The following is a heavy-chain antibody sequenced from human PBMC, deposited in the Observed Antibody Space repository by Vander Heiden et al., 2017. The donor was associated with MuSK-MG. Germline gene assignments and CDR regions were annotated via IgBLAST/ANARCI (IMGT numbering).Heavy chain of an antibody. CDR3: ARGRPVRLGELPSYCDY. CDR1: GYTFSNYG. CDR2: ISGYNGKT. D-gene: IGHD3-16*02. J-gene: IGHJ4*02. Sequence: QVQLVQSGAEVKKPGASVKVSCEASGYTFSNYGILWVRQAPGQGLECMGWISGYNGKTHYAQKFQDRVTMTTDTSTSIAYMELRSLRSDDTAVFYCARGRPVRLGELPSYCDYWGQGTLVTVSS. V-gene: IGHV1-18*01.